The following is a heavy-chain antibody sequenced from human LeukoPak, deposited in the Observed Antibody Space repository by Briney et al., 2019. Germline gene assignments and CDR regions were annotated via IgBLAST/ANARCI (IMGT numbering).Heavy chain of an antibody. J-gene: IGHJ4*02. CDR1: GGTFSSYA. CDR3: AREAILVVRGVISRNYFDY. D-gene: IGHD3-10*01. V-gene: IGHV1-69*05. Sequence: SVKVSCKASGGTFSSYAISWVQQAPGQGLEWMGRIIPIFGTANYAQKFQGRVTITTDESTSTAYMELSSLRSEDTAVYYCAREAILVVRGVISRNYFDYWGQGTLVTVSS. CDR2: IIPIFGTA.